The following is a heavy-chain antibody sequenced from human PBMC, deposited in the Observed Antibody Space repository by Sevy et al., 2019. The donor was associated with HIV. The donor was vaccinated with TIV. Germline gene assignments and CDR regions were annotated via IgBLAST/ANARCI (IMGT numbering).Heavy chain of an antibody. V-gene: IGHV3-30*02. CDR1: AFSFSTNG. Sequence: GGSVRLSCAASAFSFSTNGMHWVRQAPGKGLEWVAFIRYDGSNKFYTDSVKGRFTISRDNSKNTLYLQMNSLTTEDTAVYYCAKDQGYNWNTEGFFDYWGQGTLVTVSS. CDR2: IRYDGSNK. J-gene: IGHJ4*02. D-gene: IGHD1-20*01. CDR3: AKDQGYNWNTEGFFDY.